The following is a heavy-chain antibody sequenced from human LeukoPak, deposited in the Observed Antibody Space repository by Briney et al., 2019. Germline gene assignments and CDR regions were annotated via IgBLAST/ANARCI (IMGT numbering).Heavy chain of an antibody. V-gene: IGHV3-23*01. CDR3: ARDLGRITMPVPPSGVNWYFDL. CDR2: ISGSGGST. D-gene: IGHD3-3*01. CDR1: GFTFSSYA. J-gene: IGHJ2*01. Sequence: PGGSLRLSCAASGFTFSSYAMSWVRQAPGKGLEWVSAISGSGGSTYYADSVKGRFTISRDNAKNALYLQINSLRAEDTAVYYCARDLGRITMPVPPSGVNWYFDLWGRGTLVTVSS.